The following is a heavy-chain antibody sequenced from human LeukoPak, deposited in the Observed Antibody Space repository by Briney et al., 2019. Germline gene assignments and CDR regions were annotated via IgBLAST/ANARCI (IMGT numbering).Heavy chain of an antibody. CDR1: GASIRSHY. J-gene: IGHJ5*02. V-gene: IGHV4-59*08. CDR2: IYYSGST. D-gene: IGHD3-10*01. Sequence: SETLSLTCTVSGASIRSHYWSWIRQPPGKGLEWIGYIYYSGSTNYNPSLKSRVTISVDTSKNQFSLKLGSVTAADTAVYYCARHISSGSGSYALLEFDPWGQGTLVTVSS. CDR3: ARHISSGSGSYALLEFDP.